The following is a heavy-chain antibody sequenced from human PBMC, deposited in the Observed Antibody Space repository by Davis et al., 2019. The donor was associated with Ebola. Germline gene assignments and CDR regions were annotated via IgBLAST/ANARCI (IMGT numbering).Heavy chain of an antibody. CDR3: ARSGMLVQGVITYYYYYYGMDV. CDR1: GYTFTSYD. J-gene: IGHJ6*02. V-gene: IGHV1-8*01. CDR2: MNPNSGNT. Sequence: AASVKVSCKASGYTFTSYDINWVRQATGQGREWRGWMNPNSGNTGYAQKFQGRVTMTRNTSISTAYMELSSLRSEDTAVYYCARSGMLVQGVITYYYYYYGMDVWGQGTTVTVSS. D-gene: IGHD3-10*01.